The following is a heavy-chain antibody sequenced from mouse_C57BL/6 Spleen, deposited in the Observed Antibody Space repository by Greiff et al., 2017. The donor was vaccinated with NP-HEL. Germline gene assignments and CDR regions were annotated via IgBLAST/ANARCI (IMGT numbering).Heavy chain of an antibody. V-gene: IGHV14-4*01. CDR2: IDPENGDT. Sequence: VQLQQSGAELVRPGASVKLSCTASGFNIKDDYMHWVKQRPEQGLEWIGWIDPENGDTEYASKFQGKATITADTSSNTAYLQLSSLTSEDTAVYYCTTREPLYGSSLYDAMDYWGQGTSVTVSS. J-gene: IGHJ4*01. CDR1: GFNIKDDY. CDR3: TTREPLYGSSLYDAMDY. D-gene: IGHD1-1*01.